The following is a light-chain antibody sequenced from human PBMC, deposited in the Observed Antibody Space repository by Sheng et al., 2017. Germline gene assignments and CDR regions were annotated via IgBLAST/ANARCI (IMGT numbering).Light chain of an antibody. CDR1: SSDVGNFNL. Sequence: QSALTQPASVSGSPGQSITISCTGTSSDVGNFNLVSWYQQHPGKAPKLMIYEGSKRPSGVSNRFSGSKSGNTASLTISGLQAEDEADYYCCSYAGPWVFGGGTKLTVL. CDR3: CSYAGPWV. CDR2: EGS. J-gene: IGLJ3*02. V-gene: IGLV2-23*01.